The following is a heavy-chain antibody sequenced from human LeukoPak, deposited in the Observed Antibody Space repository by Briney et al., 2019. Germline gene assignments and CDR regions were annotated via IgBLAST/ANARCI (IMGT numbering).Heavy chain of an antibody. Sequence: GASVKVSCKASGYTFTSYDINWVRQATGQGLEWMGWMNPNNGNTDYAQKFQGRVTLTRNTSISTAYMELSSLRSEDTAVYYCSRGGPVAGTHKYFQHWGHGTLVTVSS. CDR2: MNPNNGNT. CDR3: SRGGPVAGTHKYFQH. CDR1: GYTFTSYD. J-gene: IGHJ1*01. V-gene: IGHV1-8*01. D-gene: IGHD6-19*01.